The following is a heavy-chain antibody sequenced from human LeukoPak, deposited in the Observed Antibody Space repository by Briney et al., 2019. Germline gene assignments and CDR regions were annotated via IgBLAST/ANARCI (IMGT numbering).Heavy chain of an antibody. V-gene: IGHV4-4*02. CDR2: VYPGGST. J-gene: IGHJ4*02. CDR1: GGSISSSNW. CDR3: ARGNLAPETTVTPFDY. Sequence: SETLPLTCTVSGGSISSSNWCSWVRQPPGKGLEWIGEVYPGGSTNYNPSLKSRVTMSVDTSKNQFSLKLSSVTAADTAVYYCARGNLAPETTVTPFDYWGQGTLVTVSS. D-gene: IGHD4-17*01.